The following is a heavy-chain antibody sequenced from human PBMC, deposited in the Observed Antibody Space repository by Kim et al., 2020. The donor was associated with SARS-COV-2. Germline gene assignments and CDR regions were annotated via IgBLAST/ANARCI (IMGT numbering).Heavy chain of an antibody. J-gene: IGHJ4*02. V-gene: IGHV3-11*01. CDR3: VRNDDYPRSGSYYNVY. D-gene: IGHD3-10*01. CDR2: ISAGGDIF. CDR1: GFGLRDFG. Sequence: GGSLRLSCGASGFGLRDFGIIWVRQAPGKGLEWISFISAGGDIFYYADSVKGRAIISSDEAKNSVYLQLTSLREEDTAVYYCVRNDDYPRSGSYYNVYWGQGTLVKVSA.